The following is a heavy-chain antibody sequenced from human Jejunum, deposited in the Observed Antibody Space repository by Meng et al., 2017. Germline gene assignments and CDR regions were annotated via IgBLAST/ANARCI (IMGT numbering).Heavy chain of an antibody. V-gene: IGHV4-34*01. J-gene: IGHJ4*02. CDR3: ARGNEYSNYGADF. CDR2: INDSGST. CDR1: GGSISDYY. Sequence: QVKLQQWGAGLLKPSETLSLTCAVYGGSISDYYWTWIRQPPGKGLEWIGEINDSGSTYYNPSLKSRVTISVDTSKSQFYLRVSSVTAADTAVYYCARGNEYSNYGADFWGQGTLVTVSS. D-gene: IGHD4-11*01.